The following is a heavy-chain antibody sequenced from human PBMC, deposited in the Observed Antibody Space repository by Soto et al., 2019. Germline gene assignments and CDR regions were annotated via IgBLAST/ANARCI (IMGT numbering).Heavy chain of an antibody. J-gene: IGHJ6*02. CDR2: IDPSGPYT. CDR3: ARRSIASGGMDV. Sequence: GESLKISCKGSGYSFTSYWINWVRQMPGKGLEWMGRIDPSGPYTNYSPSFQGHVTISADKSISTAYLQCSSLKASDTAIYYCARRSIASGGMDVWGQGTTVTVSS. V-gene: IGHV5-10-1*01. CDR1: GYSFTSYW.